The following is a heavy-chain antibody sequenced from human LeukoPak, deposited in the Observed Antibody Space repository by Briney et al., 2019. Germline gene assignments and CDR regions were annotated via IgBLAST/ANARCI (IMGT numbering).Heavy chain of an antibody. V-gene: IGHV4-59*01. CDR3: AKQKGLDP. CDR2: IYSSGST. Sequence: PSETLSLTCTVSGGSISYYYWSWIRQPPGKGLEWIGYIYSSGSTDYNPSLKSRVTISVDTSKNQFSLELRSVTAADTAVYYCAKQKGLDPWGQGTLVTVSS. J-gene: IGHJ5*02. CDR1: GGSISYYY. D-gene: IGHD1/OR15-1a*01.